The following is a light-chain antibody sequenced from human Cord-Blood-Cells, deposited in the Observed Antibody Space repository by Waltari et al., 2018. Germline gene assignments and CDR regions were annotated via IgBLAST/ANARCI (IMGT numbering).Light chain of an antibody. Sequence: DIAMTQSPLSLPVTPGEPASISCRSSQSLLHSNGYNYLDWYLQKPGQSPQLLVYLGSNRDSGVPDRFSGSGSGTDVTLKISRVEAEDVGGYYCMQALQTPRTFGQGTKVEIK. CDR2: LGS. CDR1: QSLLHSNGYNY. CDR3: MQALQTPRT. J-gene: IGKJ1*01. V-gene: IGKV2-28*01.